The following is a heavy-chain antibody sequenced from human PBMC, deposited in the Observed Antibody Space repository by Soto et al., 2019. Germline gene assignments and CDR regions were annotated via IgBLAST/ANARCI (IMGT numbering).Heavy chain of an antibody. Sequence: PGGSLRLSCAASGFTFSSYAMHWVRQAPGKGLEWVAVISYDGSNKYYADSVKGRFTISXXXXXXTXYXQXXXLRAXDTAVYYCARDATVVPAAEFDYWGQGTLVTVSS. CDR1: GFTFSSYA. J-gene: IGHJ4*02. CDR2: ISYDGSNK. D-gene: IGHD2-2*01. V-gene: IGHV3-30-3*01. CDR3: ARDATVVPAAEFDY.